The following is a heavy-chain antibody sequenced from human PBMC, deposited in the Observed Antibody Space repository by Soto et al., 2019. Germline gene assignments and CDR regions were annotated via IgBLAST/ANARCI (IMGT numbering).Heavy chain of an antibody. CDR1: GGTFSSYA. V-gene: IGHV1-69*13. CDR2: IIPIFGTA. D-gene: IGHD3-22*01. CDR3: ARENQYYYDSSGYYSDPYDY. Sequence: SVKVSCKASGGTFSSYAISWVRQAPGQGLEWMGGIIPIFGTANYAQKFQGRVTITADESTSTAYMELSSLRSEDTAVYYCARENQYYYDSSGYYSDPYDYWGQGTLVTVSS. J-gene: IGHJ4*02.